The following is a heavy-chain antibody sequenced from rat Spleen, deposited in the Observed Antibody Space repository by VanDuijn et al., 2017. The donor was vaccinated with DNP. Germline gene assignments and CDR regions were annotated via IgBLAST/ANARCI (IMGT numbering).Heavy chain of an antibody. J-gene: IGHJ1*01. Sequence: EVQLVESGGGLVQPGRSMKLSCAASGFSFRDYDMAWVRQAPSKGLEWVACMSPTTRSSYYRDSVRGRFTVSRDNAKSTLYLQMNSLKSEDTATYYCARGSTSIYWYFDFWGPGTMVTVSS. V-gene: IGHV5-46*01. D-gene: IGHD3-1*01. CDR2: MSPTTRSS. CDR1: GFSFRDYD. CDR3: ARGSTSIYWYFDF.